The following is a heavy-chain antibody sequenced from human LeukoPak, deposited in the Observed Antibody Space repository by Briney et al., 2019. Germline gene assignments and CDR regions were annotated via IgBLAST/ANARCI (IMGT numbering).Heavy chain of an antibody. CDR3: ARRPYSSGPRGWFDP. J-gene: IGHJ5*02. Sequence: GGSLRLSCSASGFIVSDNYMSWVRQAPGEGLEWVSIIFRGGSTCYADSVKGRYIISRDSSKNTLYLQMNSLRAEDPAVYYCARRPYSSGPRGWFDPWGQGTLVTVSS. D-gene: IGHD6-19*01. CDR2: IFRGGST. CDR1: GFIVSDNY. V-gene: IGHV3-66*01.